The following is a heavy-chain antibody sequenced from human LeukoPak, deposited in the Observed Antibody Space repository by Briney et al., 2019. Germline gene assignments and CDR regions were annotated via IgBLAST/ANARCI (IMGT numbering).Heavy chain of an antibody. CDR3: ARSPTDDYGDYYFDY. V-gene: IGHV4-61*02. Sequence: SQTLSLTCTVSGGSISSGSYYWSWIRQPAGKGLEWIGRIYTSGSTNYNPSLKSQVTISVDTSKNQFSLKLSSVTAADTAVYYCARSPTDDYGDYYFDYWGQGTLVTVSS. D-gene: IGHD4-17*01. CDR1: GGSISSGSYY. CDR2: IYTSGST. J-gene: IGHJ4*02.